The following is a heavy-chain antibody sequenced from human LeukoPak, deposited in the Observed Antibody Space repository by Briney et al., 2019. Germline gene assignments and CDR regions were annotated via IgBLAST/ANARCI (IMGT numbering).Heavy chain of an antibody. CDR2: VYYSGTT. Sequence: PSETLSLTCTVSGGSISSSGYYWAWVRQPPGKGLEWIGNVYYSGTTDYNPSLESRVTIFVDTSKNQFSLKLSSVTAADTAVYYCARRMGVRGLFDHWGRGTLVTVSS. J-gene: IGHJ4*02. CDR1: GGSISSSGYY. D-gene: IGHD1-26*01. CDR3: ARRMGVRGLFDH. V-gene: IGHV4-39*01.